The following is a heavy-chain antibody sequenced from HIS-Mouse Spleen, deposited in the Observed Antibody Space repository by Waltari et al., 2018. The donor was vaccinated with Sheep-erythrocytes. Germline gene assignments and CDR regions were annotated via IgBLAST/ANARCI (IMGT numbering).Heavy chain of an antibody. CDR1: GFTFSSYG. D-gene: IGHD1-1*01. J-gene: IGHJ2*01. CDR2: ISYDGSNK. V-gene: IGHV3-30*18. Sequence: QVQLVESGGGVVQPGRSLRLSCAASGFTFSSYGMHWVRKAPGKGLEWVAVISYDGSNKYYAESVKGRFTISRDNSKNTLYLQMNSLRAEDTAVYYCAKVRTVNYWYFDLWGRGTLVTVSS. CDR3: AKVRTVNYWYFDL.